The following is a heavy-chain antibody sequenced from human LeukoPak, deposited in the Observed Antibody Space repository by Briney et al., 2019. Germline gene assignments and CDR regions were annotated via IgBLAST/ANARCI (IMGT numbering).Heavy chain of an antibody. CDR3: ARGPYAYDSRGAFDS. CDR2: IYHSGST. J-gene: IGHJ3*02. CDR1: GGSISSSNW. Sequence: SGTLSLTCAVSGGSISSSNWWSWVRQPPGEVLEWIGEIYHSGSTNYNPSIKSRVTISVDTSKTQFSLKLSSVTAADTAVFYCARGPYAYDSRGAFDSWGQGTMVTVSS. D-gene: IGHD3-22*01. V-gene: IGHV4-4*02.